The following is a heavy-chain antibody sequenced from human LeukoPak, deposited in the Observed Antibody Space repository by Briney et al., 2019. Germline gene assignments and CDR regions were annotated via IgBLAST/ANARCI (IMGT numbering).Heavy chain of an antibody. D-gene: IGHD4-23*01. CDR2: IYHSGST. V-gene: IGHV4-38-2*01. CDR3: ARHGGVTQGADWFDP. J-gene: IGHJ5*02. CDR1: GYSISSGYY. Sequence: SETLSLTCAVSGYSISSGYYWGWIRQPPGKGLEWIGSIYHSGSTYYNPSLKSRVTISVDTSKNQFSLKLSSVTAADTAVYYCARHGGVTQGADWFDPWGQGTLVTVPS.